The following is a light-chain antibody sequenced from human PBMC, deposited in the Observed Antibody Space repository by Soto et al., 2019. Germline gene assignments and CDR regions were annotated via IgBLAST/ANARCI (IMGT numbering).Light chain of an antibody. CDR1: SSNIGSNY. V-gene: IGLV1-47*01. J-gene: IGLJ2*01. Sequence: QSVLTQPPSASGTPGQRVTISCSGSSSNIGSNYVYWYQQLPGTAPKLLIYRNNQRPSGLPDRFSGSKSGTSASLAISGLRSEDEADYYCAAWDDSLSVVFGGGTKVTVL. CDR3: AAWDDSLSVV. CDR2: RNN.